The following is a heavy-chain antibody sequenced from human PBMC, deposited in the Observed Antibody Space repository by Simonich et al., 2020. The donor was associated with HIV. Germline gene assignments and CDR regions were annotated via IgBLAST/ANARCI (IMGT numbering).Heavy chain of an antibody. J-gene: IGHJ4*02. Sequence: QVRLQQWGAGLLKPSKTLSLTCAVYCGSFSGYYWSWIRQPPGKGLEWIGELNHSETTNHNPSLKSRVTISRDTSKNQFSLKLSSVTAADTAIYYCARVIFVTSAGFDYWGQGTLVTVSS. D-gene: IGHD3-3*02. V-gene: IGHV4-34*01. CDR1: CGSFSGYY. CDR3: ARVIFVTSAGFDY. CDR2: LNHSETT.